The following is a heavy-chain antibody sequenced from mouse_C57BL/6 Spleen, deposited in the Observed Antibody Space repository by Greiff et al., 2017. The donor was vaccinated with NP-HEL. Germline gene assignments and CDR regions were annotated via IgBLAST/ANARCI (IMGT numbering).Heavy chain of an antibody. CDR1: GFSFNTYA. V-gene: IGHV10-1*01. CDR3: VRLGYSNEVDY. J-gene: IGHJ2*01. D-gene: IGHD2-5*01. Sequence: EVKVVESGGGLVQPKGSLKLSCAASGFSFNTYAMNWVRQAPGKGLEWVARIRSKSNNYATYYADSVKDRFTISRDDSESMLYLQMNNLKTEDTAMYYCVRLGYSNEVDYWGQGTTLTVSS. CDR2: IRSKSNNYAT.